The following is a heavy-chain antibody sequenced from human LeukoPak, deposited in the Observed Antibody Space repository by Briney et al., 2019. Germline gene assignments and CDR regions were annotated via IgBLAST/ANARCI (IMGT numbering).Heavy chain of an antibody. Sequence: PSQTLTLTCVVSGDSISSGGYSWNWIRQLPGKGLEWIGYIYNSGTTSYNPSLKSRITMSVDTSKNQFSLKLSSVTAADTAVYYCARARGYSSTSNYYYYYYYMDVWGKGTTVTVSS. J-gene: IGHJ6*03. V-gene: IGHV4-30-4*07. CDR2: IYNSGTT. CDR1: GDSISSGGYS. D-gene: IGHD6-13*01. CDR3: ARARGYSSTSNYYYYYYYMDV.